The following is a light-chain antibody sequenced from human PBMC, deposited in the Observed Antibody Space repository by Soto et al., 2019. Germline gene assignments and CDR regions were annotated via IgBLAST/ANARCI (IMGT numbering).Light chain of an antibody. CDR1: RGISSN. CDR2: GAS. Sequence: IVMTQSPATLSVSPGERATLSCRASRGISSNLAWYQQKPAQAPRLLIYGASTRATDVPDRFSGSGSAADYSLSISRLEPEDFAVYYCQQYGSSPPRTFGQGTKVDIK. CDR3: QQYGSSPPRT. V-gene: IGKV3-20*01. J-gene: IGKJ1*01.